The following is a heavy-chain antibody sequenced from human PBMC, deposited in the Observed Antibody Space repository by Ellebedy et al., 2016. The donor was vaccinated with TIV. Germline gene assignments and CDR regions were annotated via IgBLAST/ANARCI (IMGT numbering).Heavy chain of an antibody. CDR3: AKGWLRAGAGTDFDY. V-gene: IGHV3-23*01. CDR2: ISDSGGNT. Sequence: GESLKISXAASGFPFSSYAMSWVRQPPGKGLEWVSSISDSGGNTYYADSVRGRFTFSRDNSKNTLYLQMNSLRAEDTAVYYCAKGWLRAGAGTDFDYWGRGTLVTVSS. CDR1: GFPFSSYA. J-gene: IGHJ4*02. D-gene: IGHD6-13*01.